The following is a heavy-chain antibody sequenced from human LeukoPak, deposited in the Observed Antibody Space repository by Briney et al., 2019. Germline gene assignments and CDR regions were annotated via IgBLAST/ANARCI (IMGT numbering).Heavy chain of an antibody. D-gene: IGHD3-10*01. CDR1: GFTFSSYG. Sequence: PGRSLRLSCAASGFTFSSYGMHWVRQAPGKGLEWVAVISYDGSNKYYADSVKGRSTISRDNSKNTLYLQMNSLRAEDTAVYYCAEESLEYYYGSGSYPDYWGQGTLVTVSS. J-gene: IGHJ4*02. V-gene: IGHV3-30*18. CDR2: ISYDGSNK. CDR3: AEESLEYYYGSGSYPDY.